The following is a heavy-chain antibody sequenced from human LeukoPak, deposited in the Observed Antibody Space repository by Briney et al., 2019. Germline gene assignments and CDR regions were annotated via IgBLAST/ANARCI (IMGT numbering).Heavy chain of an antibody. Sequence: PSETLSLTCTVSGGSISSYYWSWIRQPPGKGLEWIGYIYYSGSTNYNPSLKSRVTISVDTSKNQFSLKLSSVTAADTAVYYCARTCRWNYDQHNWFDPWGQGTLVTVSS. J-gene: IGHJ5*02. CDR3: ARTCRWNYDQHNWFDP. CDR1: GGSISSYY. D-gene: IGHD1-7*01. V-gene: IGHV4-59*01. CDR2: IYYSGST.